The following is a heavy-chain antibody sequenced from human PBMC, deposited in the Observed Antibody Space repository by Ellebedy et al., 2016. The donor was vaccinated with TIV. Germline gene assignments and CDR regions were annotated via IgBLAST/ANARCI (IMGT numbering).Heavy chain of an antibody. CDR2: IGTAVDT. Sequence: GGSLRLXXAASGFTFRNYDTSWVRQTSGNGLEWVSGIGTAVDTYYPGSVKGRFTVSRDNDKNSLYLQMNNLGAEDTAVYYCARANGGPVAGFLDDWGHGTLVTVSS. CDR1: GFTFRNYD. D-gene: IGHD6-19*01. J-gene: IGHJ4*01. CDR3: ARANGGPVAGFLDD. V-gene: IGHV3-13*01.